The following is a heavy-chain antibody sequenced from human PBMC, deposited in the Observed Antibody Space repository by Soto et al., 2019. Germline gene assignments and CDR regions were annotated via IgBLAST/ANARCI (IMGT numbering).Heavy chain of an antibody. CDR3: ARDYYGSGTLEGYFQH. V-gene: IGHV1-18*01. CDR2: ISAYNGNT. CDR1: GYTFTSYG. Sequence: QVQLVQSGAEVKKPGASVKVSCKASGYTFTSYGISWVRQAPGQGLEWMGWISAYNGNTNYAQKLQGRVTMTTDTSPSTAYMELRSLRSDGTAVYYCARDYYGSGTLEGYFQHWGQGTLVTVSS. D-gene: IGHD3-10*01. J-gene: IGHJ1*01.